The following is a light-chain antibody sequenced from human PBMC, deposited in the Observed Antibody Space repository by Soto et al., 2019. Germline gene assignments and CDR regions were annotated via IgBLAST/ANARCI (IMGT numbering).Light chain of an antibody. J-gene: IGLJ2*01. CDR1: TGAVTSNHH. CDR3: LLSYNAARV. Sequence: QAVVTQEPSLTVSPGGTVTLTCGSSTGAVTSNHHPYWFQQKAGQAPRTLSYDTSNKHSWTPARFSGSLLGDKAALTLSGAQTAAEAQYYCLLSYNAARVFGGGTQLTVL. CDR2: DTS. V-gene: IGLV7-46*01.